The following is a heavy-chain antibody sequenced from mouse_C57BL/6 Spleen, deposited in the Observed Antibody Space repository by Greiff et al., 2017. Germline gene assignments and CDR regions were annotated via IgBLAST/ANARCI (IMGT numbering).Heavy chain of an antibody. Sequence: VKLVESGPGLVAPSQSLSITCTVSGFSLTSYGVHWVRQPPGKGLEWLVVIWSDGSTTYNSALKSRLSISKDNSKSQVFLKMNSLQTDDTAMYYCARQEIYYDYDGPSGFAYWGQGTLVTVSA. CDR2: IWSDGST. D-gene: IGHD2-4*01. V-gene: IGHV2-6-1*01. CDR1: GFSLTSYG. CDR3: ARQEIYYDYDGPSGFAY. J-gene: IGHJ3*01.